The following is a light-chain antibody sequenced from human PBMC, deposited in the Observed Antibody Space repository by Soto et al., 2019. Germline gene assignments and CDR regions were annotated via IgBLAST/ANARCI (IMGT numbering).Light chain of an antibody. CDR3: GSYTSSRTLV. J-gene: IGLJ2*01. Sequence: QSALTQPASVSGSPGQSITISCTGTSSDVGGYNYVSWYQQHPGKAPTLMIYDVSNRPSGVSNRFSGSKSGNTASLTISGLQAEDEADYYCGSYTSSRTLVFCGVTKLTVL. CDR2: DVS. V-gene: IGLV2-14*01. CDR1: SSDVGGYNY.